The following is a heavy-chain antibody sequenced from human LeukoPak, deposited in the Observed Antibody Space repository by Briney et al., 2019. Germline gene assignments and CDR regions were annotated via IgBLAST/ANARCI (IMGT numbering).Heavy chain of an antibody. J-gene: IGHJ6*03. Sequence: PGGSLRLSCAASGFTFSSYAMSWVRQAPGKRLEWVAVISYDGSNKYYADSVKGRFTISRDNSKNTLYLQMNSLRAEDTAVYYCARDRDSSSWYGRWYYHYYMNVWGKGTTVTVSS. V-gene: IGHV3-30-3*01. CDR1: GFTFSSYA. CDR2: ISYDGSNK. D-gene: IGHD6-13*01. CDR3: ARDRDSSSWYGRWYYHYYMNV.